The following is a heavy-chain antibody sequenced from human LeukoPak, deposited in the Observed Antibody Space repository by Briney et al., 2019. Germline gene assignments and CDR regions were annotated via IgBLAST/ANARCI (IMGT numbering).Heavy chain of an antibody. D-gene: IGHD6-13*01. CDR2: IWYDGSYK. CDR3: AKLAGFSSSWYDN. Sequence: GGSLRLSCAASGFTFSTYGMHWVRQAPGKGLEWVAVIWYDGSYKYYADSVKGRFTISRDNSKNTLYLQMNSLRAEDTAVYYCAKLAGFSSSWYDNWGQGTLVTVSS. V-gene: IGHV3-33*06. CDR1: GFTFSTYG. J-gene: IGHJ5*02.